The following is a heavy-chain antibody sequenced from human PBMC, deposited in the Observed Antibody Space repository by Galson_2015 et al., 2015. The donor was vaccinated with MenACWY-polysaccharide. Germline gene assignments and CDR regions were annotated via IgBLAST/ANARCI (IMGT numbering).Heavy chain of an antibody. J-gene: IGHJ4*02. CDR3: AKAGEPYCGGDCYSWFDY. V-gene: IGHV3-30*18. CDR1: GFTFSSYG. CDR2: ISYDGSNK. D-gene: IGHD2-21*02. Sequence: SLRLSCAASGFTFSSYGMHWVRQAPGKGLEWVAVISYDGSNKYYADSVKGRFTISRDNSKNTLYLQMNSLRAEDTAVYYCAKAGEPYCGGDCYSWFDYWGQGTLVTVSS.